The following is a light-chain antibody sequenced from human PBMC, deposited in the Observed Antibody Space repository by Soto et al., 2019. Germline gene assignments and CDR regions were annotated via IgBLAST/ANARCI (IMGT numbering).Light chain of an antibody. Sequence: SVLTQSPGTLSLSPVERATLSCVASQSVISSYLAWYQQKPGQAPRLLIYGTSTRATDIPERFSGSGSGTDFTLAIRRLDPEDFAMYYCHQYGDSPQAFGQGTKVDIK. CDR3: HQYGDSPQA. CDR2: GTS. J-gene: IGKJ1*01. V-gene: IGKV3-20*01. CDR1: QSVISSY.